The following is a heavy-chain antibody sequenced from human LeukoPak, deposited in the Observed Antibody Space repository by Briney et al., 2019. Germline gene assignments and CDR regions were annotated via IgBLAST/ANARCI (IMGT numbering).Heavy chain of an antibody. Sequence: ASVKVSCKASGYTFTSYGISWVRQAPGQGLEWMGWISAYNGNTNYAQKLQGRVTMPTDTSTSTAYMELRSLRSDDTAVYYCARDNEPYCSSTSCYLIDYWGEGTLVTVSS. D-gene: IGHD2-2*01. CDR3: ARDNEPYCSSTSCYLIDY. CDR1: GYTFTSYG. V-gene: IGHV1-18*01. CDR2: ISAYNGNT. J-gene: IGHJ4*02.